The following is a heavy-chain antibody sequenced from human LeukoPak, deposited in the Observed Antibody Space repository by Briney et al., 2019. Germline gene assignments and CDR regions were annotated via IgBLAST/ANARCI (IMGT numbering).Heavy chain of an antibody. CDR1: GGSISSHY. D-gene: IGHD6-13*01. J-gene: IGHJ4*02. CDR2: IYSSGNT. V-gene: IGHV4-4*07. CDR3: ARGVYIAAAQYGY. Sequence: SETLSLTCTVSGGSISSHYWTWIRQPAGKGLEWIRRIYSSGNTNYNPSLKSRVTTSLDTSKNQFSLKLSSVTAADTAVYYCARGVYIAAAQYGYWGQGTLVTVSS.